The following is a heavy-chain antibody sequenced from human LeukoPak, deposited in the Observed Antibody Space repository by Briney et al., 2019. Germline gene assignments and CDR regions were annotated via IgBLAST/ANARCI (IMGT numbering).Heavy chain of an antibody. J-gene: IGHJ4*02. CDR1: GSTFSSYA. CDR3: ARGGYDYVWGTYH. V-gene: IGHV1-69*13. D-gene: IGHD3-16*01. CDR2: IIPIFGTA. Sequence: VASVKVSCKASGSTFSSYAISWVRQAPGQGLEWMGGIIPIFGTANYAQKFQGRVTITADESTSTAYMELSSLRSEDTAVYYCARGGYDYVWGTYHWGQGTLVTVSS.